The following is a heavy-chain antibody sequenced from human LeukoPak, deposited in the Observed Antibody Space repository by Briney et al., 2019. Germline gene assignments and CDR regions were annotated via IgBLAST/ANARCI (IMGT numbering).Heavy chain of an antibody. J-gene: IGHJ5*02. D-gene: IGHD3-22*01. CDR2: IKQDGSEK. Sequence: GGSLRLSCAASGFTFSNYWMSWVRQAPGKGLEWVANIKQDGSEKHYVDSVKGRFTTSRDNAKNSLSLQMNSLRAEDTAVYYCARITFYYGSSGYLGWFDPWGQGTLVTVSS. V-gene: IGHV3-7*01. CDR1: GFTFSNYW. CDR3: ARITFYYGSSGYLGWFDP.